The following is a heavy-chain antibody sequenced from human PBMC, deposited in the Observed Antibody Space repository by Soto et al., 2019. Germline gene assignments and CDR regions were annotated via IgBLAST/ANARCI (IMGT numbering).Heavy chain of an antibody. Sequence: QVQLVQSGAEVKKPGSSVKVSCKASGGTFNSYAISWVRQAPGQGLEWMGGIIPIFGTANYAQKFQGRVTITADKSTSTAYMELSSLRSEDTAVYYCARDRGYSSSWYVWFDPWGQGTLVTVSS. J-gene: IGHJ5*02. CDR1: GGTFNSYA. D-gene: IGHD6-13*01. V-gene: IGHV1-69*06. CDR3: ARDRGYSSSWYVWFDP. CDR2: IIPIFGTA.